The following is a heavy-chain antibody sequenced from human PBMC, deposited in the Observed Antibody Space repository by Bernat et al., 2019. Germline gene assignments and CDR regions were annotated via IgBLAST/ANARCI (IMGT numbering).Heavy chain of an antibody. Sequence: QVQLVESGGGVVQPGRSLRLSCAASGFTFSSYGMHWVRQAPGKGLEWVAVIWYDGSNKYYADSVKGRFTISRDNSKNTLYLQMNSPRAEDTAVYYCARNPGWGAAAGNYYYYGMDVWGQGTTVTVSS. CDR2: IWYDGSNK. CDR3: ARNPGWGAAAGNYYYYGMDV. J-gene: IGHJ6*02. V-gene: IGHV3-33*01. D-gene: IGHD6-13*01. CDR1: GFTFSSYG.